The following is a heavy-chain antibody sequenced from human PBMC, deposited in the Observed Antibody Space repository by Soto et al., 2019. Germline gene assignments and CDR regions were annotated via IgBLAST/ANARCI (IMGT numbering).Heavy chain of an antibody. CDR1: GGSISSGGYY. J-gene: IGHJ3*02. CDR3: ARDRGLRFLEWFHKADAFDI. Sequence: TLSLTCTVSGGSISSGGYYWSWIRQHPGKGLEWIGYIYYSGSTYYNPSLKSRVTISVDTSKSQFSLKLSSVTAADTAVYYCARDRGLRFLEWFHKADAFDIWGQGTMVTVSS. CDR2: IYYSGST. V-gene: IGHV4-31*03. D-gene: IGHD3-3*01.